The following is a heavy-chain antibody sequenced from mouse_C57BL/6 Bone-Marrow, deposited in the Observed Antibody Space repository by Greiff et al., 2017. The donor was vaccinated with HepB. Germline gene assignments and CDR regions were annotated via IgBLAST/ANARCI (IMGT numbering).Heavy chain of an antibody. D-gene: IGHD1-1*01. J-gene: IGHJ1*03. CDR1: GYTFTSYG. V-gene: IGHV1-81*01. Sequence: QVQLQQSGAELARPGASVKLSCKASGYTFTSYGISWVKQRTGQGLEWIGEIYPRSGNTYYNEKFKGKATLTADKSSSTAYMELRSLTSEDSAVYFCAREGVITTLVDHWYFDVWGTGTTVTVSS. CDR2: IYPRSGNT. CDR3: AREGVITTLVDHWYFDV.